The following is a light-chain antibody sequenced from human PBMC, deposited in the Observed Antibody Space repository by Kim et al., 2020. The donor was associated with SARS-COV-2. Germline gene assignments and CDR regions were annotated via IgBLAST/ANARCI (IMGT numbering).Light chain of an antibody. CDR3: QQYNDWWT. CDR1: QSISSK. Sequence: EIVMTQSPATLSVSPGERATLSCRASQSISSKLAWYQHKPGQTPRLLIYEASTRATGLPARFSGSGSGTEFTLTISSLQSEDFAVYYCQQYNDWWTFGQGTKVDIK. J-gene: IGKJ1*01. CDR2: EAS. V-gene: IGKV3-15*01.